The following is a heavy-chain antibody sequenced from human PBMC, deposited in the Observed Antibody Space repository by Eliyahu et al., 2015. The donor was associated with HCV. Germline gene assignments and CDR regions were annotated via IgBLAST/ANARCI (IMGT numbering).Heavy chain of an antibody. CDR2: ISGSGGST. J-gene: IGHJ1*01. Sequence: EVQLLESGGGLVQPGGSLRLSCAASGFTFSSYALXWVRQAPGKGLEWVSAISGSGGSTYYADSVKGRFTISRDNSKNTLYLQMNSLRAEDTAVYYCAKDGDIVVVPWGPLGGYFQHWGQGTLVTVSS. D-gene: IGHD2-2*01. CDR3: AKDGDIVVVPWGPLGGYFQH. CDR1: GFTFSSYA. V-gene: IGHV3-23*01.